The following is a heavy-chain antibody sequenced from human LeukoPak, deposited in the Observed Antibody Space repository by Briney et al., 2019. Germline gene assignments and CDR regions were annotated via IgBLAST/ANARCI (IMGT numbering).Heavy chain of an antibody. V-gene: IGHV1-8*01. CDR1: GFSFTSYD. CDR3: ARGRGFQPAASPFDC. CDR2: INANSNNT. J-gene: IGHJ4*02. D-gene: IGHD2-2*01. Sequence: GASVKVSCKTSGFSFTSYDINWVRQAPGQGLVWMGWINANSNNTGFAQRFQGRVTLTTDTSINTAFMELSSLTSEDTAVYFCARGRGFQPAASPFDCWGQGTPVTVSS.